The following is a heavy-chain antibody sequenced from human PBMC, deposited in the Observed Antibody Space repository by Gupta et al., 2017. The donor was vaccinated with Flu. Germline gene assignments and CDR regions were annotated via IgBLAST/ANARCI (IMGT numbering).Heavy chain of an antibody. CDR1: GFTLRDHH. D-gene: IGHD3-22*01. CDR3: TRLNFYDGSGYYNDF. J-gene: IGHJ4*02. Sequence: EVQLVESGGGLVQPGGSLRLSGVVSGFTLRDHHLDWVRQAPGKGLEWIGRSKNRATSYTTVYAASVEGRFTFSRDDSKNSVNLQMNSLKTEDTAVYYCTRLNFYDGSGYYNDFWGQGTLVAVSP. V-gene: IGHV3-72*01. CDR2: SKNRATSYTT.